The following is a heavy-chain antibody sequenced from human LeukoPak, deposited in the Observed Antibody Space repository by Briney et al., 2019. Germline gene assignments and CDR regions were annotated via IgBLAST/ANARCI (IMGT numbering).Heavy chain of an antibody. CDR1: GFTFSAYA. V-gene: IGHV3-23*05. Sequence: GGSLRLSCEASGFTFSAYAMTWVRQAPGKGLEWISSIGSDNKPHYSDSVKGRFTISRDNSKNTLFLRMNSLRAEDTAVYFCAKQSLYDSSGHFHYWGQGTLVTVSS. CDR3: AKQSLYDSSGHFHY. D-gene: IGHD3-22*01. J-gene: IGHJ4*02. CDR2: IGSDNKP.